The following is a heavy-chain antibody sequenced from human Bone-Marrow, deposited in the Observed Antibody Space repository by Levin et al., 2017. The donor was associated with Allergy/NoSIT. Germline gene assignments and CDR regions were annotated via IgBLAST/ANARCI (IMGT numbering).Heavy chain of an antibody. J-gene: IGHJ5*02. D-gene: IGHD6-13*01. CDR2: IKHDGGEE. V-gene: IGHV3-7*01. CDR1: GFPFSNYW. CDR3: ARATRGSSTSET. Sequence: LSLPCAASGFPFSNYWMGWVRQAPGKGLECVANIKHDGGEEYYVDSVKGRFTISRDNAKNSLYLQMNSLRAEDTAVYYCARATRGSSTSETWGQGTLVTVSS.